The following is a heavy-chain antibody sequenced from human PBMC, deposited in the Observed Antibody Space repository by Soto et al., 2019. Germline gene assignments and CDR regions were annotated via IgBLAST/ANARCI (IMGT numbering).Heavy chain of an antibody. CDR1: GFTVSSNY. CDR2: IYSGGST. CDR3: ASNVLRYFDWFHYMDV. Sequence: GGSLRLSCAASGFTVSSNYMSWVRQAPGKGLEWVSVIYSGGSTYYADSVKGRFTISRDNSKNTLYLQMNSLRAEDTAVYYCASNVLRYFDWFHYMDVWGKGTTVTRLL. V-gene: IGHV3-66*01. D-gene: IGHD3-9*01. J-gene: IGHJ6*03.